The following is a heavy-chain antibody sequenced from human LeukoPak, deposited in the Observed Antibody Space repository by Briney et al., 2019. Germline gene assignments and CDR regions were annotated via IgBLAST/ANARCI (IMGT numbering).Heavy chain of an antibody. CDR1: GGSISSYY. J-gene: IGHJ4*02. V-gene: IGHV4-59*12. Sequence: TASETLSLTCTVSGGSISSYYWSWIRQPPGKGLEWIGYIYYSGSTNYNPSLKGRVTMSVDTSKNQFSLKLSSVTAADTAVYYCAREGPTAITRFDYWGQGTLVTVSS. CDR3: AREGPTAITRFDY. D-gene: IGHD1-1*01. CDR2: IYYSGST.